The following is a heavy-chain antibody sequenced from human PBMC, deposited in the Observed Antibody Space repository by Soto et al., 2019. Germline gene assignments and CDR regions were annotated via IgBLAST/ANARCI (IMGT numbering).Heavy chain of an antibody. V-gene: IGHV3-30-3*01. D-gene: IGHD6-13*01. J-gene: IGHJ4*02. CDR3: ARGNSSNSAAFAY. CDR2: ISYDATNK. CDR1: GFTFSNYA. Sequence: QVQLVESGGGVVLPGRSLRLSCATSGFTFSNYAIHWVRLAPGKGLEWLALISYDATNKYYADSVKGRFTISRDNSKNTLYLQMNSLRAEDTSMYYCARGNSSNSAAFAYWGQGTQVTVSS.